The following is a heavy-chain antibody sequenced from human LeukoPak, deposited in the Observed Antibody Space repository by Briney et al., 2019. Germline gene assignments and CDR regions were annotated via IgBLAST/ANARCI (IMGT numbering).Heavy chain of an antibody. CDR2: VNPTSGGT. V-gene: IGHV1-2*02. D-gene: IGHD5-24*01. CDR3: ARGGDGFNFYRYGLDY. Sequence: ASVTVSCKASGYTFTGYYIHWVRQAPGQGLEWMGWVNPTSGGTNYAQKFQGRVTMTRDASISTAYVELSRLTSDDTAVYYCARGGDGFNFYRYGLDYWGQGTLVTVSS. CDR1: GYTFTGYY. J-gene: IGHJ4*02.